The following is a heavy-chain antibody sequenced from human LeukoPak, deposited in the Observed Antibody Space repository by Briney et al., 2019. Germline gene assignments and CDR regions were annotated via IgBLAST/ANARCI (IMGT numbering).Heavy chain of an antibody. CDR2: VDHTGST. D-gene: IGHD3-22*01. CDR3: AREPRGHQTQYYYDSSGHNWFDP. CDR1: DDSITMYY. J-gene: IGHJ5*02. Sequence: SETLSLTCSVSDDSITMYYWTWIRQPPGKGLEWIGYVDHTGSTYYNPSLKSRVTISVDTSKNQFSLKLSSVTAADTAVYYCAREPRGHQTQYYYDSSGHNWFDPWGQGTLVTVSS. V-gene: IGHV4-59*12.